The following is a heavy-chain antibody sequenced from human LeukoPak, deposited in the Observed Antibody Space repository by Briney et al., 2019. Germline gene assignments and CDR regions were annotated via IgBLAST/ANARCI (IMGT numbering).Heavy chain of an antibody. CDR1: GNSISSGDNY. CDR3: AGPGGYSDWLPFGY. D-gene: IGHD3-9*01. CDR2: IYTSGST. J-gene: IGHJ4*02. Sequence: PSETLSLTCTVSGNSISSGDNYWSWIRQPAGKGLEWIGRIYTSGSTNYNPSLKSRVTISVDTSKNQFSLKLSSVTAADAAVYYCAGPGGYSDWLPFGYWGQGTLVTVSS. V-gene: IGHV4-61*02.